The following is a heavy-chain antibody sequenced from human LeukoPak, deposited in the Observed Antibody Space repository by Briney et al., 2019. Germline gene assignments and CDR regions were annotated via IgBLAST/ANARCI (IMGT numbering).Heavy chain of an antibody. J-gene: IGHJ3*02. CDR1: GGTFSSYA. CDR2: IIPIFGTA. Sequence: ASVKVSCKAFGGTFSSYAISWVRQAPGQGLEWMGGIIPIFGTANYAQKFQGRVTITADESTSTAYMELSSLRSEDTAVYYCARDPPGYCTNGVCYQGIWGQGTMVTVSS. D-gene: IGHD2-8*01. CDR3: ARDPPGYCTNGVCYQGI. V-gene: IGHV1-69*13.